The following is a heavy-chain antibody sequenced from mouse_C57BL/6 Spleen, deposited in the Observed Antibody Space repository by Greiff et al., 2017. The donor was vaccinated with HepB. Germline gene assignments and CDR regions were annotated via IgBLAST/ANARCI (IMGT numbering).Heavy chain of an antibody. Sequence: EVNVVESGGGLVQPGGSLSLSCAASGFTFTDYYMSWVRQPPGKALEWLGFIRNKANGYTTEYSASVKGRFTISRDSSQSILYLQMNALRAEDGATYYCARFLLYYGSRWDYFDYWGQGTTLTVSS. D-gene: IGHD1-1*01. CDR3: ARFLLYYGSRWDYFDY. CDR2: IRNKANGYTT. V-gene: IGHV7-3*01. CDR1: GFTFTDYY. J-gene: IGHJ2*01.